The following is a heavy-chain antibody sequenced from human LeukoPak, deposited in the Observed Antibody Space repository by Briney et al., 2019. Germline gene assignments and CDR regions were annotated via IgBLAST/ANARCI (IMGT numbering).Heavy chain of an antibody. J-gene: IGHJ4*02. D-gene: IGHD3-3*01. V-gene: IGHV1-2*02. Sequence: PSVKVSCKASGYNFPGYDIHWVRQAPGQGFEWMGWINPNIDYTNYAQKFQCRVTMTRDTSVSTAFMELRTLKSDDAAVYYCPRGIPSFSLFGMVIYWGQGTLHRVSS. CDR2: INPNIDYT. CDR1: GYNFPGYD. CDR3: PRGIPSFSLFGMVIY.